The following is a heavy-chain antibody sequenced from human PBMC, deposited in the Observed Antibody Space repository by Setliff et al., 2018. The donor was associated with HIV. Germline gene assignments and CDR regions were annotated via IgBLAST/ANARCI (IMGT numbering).Heavy chain of an antibody. CDR1: GGSISSGSYD. CDR3: ARVGYHGSGRYSFDY. J-gene: IGHJ4*02. Sequence: SETLSLTCTVSGGSISSGSYDWSWIRQPAGKGLEWVGHIHTSGSTKYNPSLKSRVTISADTSKNQYSLNLSSVTAAVTAVYYCARVGYHGSGRYSFDYWGQGTLVTVSS. D-gene: IGHD3-10*01. CDR2: IHTSGST. V-gene: IGHV4-61*09.